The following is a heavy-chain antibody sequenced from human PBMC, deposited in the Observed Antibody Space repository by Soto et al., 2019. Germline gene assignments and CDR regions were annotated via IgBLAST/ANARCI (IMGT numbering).Heavy chain of an antibody. D-gene: IGHD1-1*01. CDR2: VYSTGGT. J-gene: IGHJ6*02. V-gene: IGHV4-59*08. CDR3: VRQGIGNLHGLVDV. Sequence: QVQLQQSGPGLVKPSETLSLTCSVSSGPSSSHNWGWIRQPPGRGLEWIGYVYSTGGTSYNPSLKSRVTISADTSTNQISLTLTSVTAADTAVYYCVRQGIGNLHGLVDVWGQGTTVRVSS. CDR1: SGPSSSHN.